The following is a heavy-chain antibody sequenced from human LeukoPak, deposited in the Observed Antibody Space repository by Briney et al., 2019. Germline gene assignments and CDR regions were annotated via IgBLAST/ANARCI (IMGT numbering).Heavy chain of an antibody. CDR3: ARDPERFGYGDYEWFDP. D-gene: IGHD4-17*01. V-gene: IGHV1-18*01. CDR1: GYTFTSYG. J-gene: IGHJ5*02. Sequence: ASVKVSCKASGYTFTSYGISWVRQAPGQGLEWMGWISAYNGNTNYAQKLQGRVTMTTDTSTSTAYMELRSLRSDDTAVYYCARDPERFGYGDYEWFDPWGQGTQVTVSS. CDR2: ISAYNGNT.